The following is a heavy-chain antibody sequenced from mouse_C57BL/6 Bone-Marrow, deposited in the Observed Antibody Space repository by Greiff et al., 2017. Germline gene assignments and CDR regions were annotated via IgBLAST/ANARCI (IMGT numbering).Heavy chain of an antibody. CDR3: ARVGLGWYFDV. Sequence: ESGPGLVKPSQSLSLTCSVTGYSITSGYYWNWIRQFPGNKLEWMGYISYDGSNNYNPSLKNRTSITRDTSTNQFFLKLNSVTTEDTATYYCARVGLGWYFDVWGTGTTVTVSS. V-gene: IGHV3-6*01. D-gene: IGHD4-1*01. CDR2: ISYDGSN. CDR1: GYSITSGYY. J-gene: IGHJ1*03.